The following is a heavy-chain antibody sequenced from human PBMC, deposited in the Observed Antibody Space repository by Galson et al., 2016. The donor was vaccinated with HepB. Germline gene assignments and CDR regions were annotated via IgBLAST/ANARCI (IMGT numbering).Heavy chain of an antibody. V-gene: IGHV1-2*02. J-gene: IGHJ1*01. CDR2: INPNSGGT. CDR1: GYTFTGFY. D-gene: IGHD6-13*01. Sequence: SVKVSCKASGYTFTGFYMHWVRQAPGQGLEWMGWINPNSGGTHSAQKFQGRVSLTRDTSISTAYMELSRLRSDDTAVYYCAREYLSGTETEFFQHWGQGTLVTVSS. CDR3: AREYLSGTETEFFQH.